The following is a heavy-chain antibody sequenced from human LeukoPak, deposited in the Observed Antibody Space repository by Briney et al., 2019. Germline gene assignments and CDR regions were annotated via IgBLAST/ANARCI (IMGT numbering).Heavy chain of an antibody. Sequence: PSETLSLTCAVYGGSFSGYYWSWIRQPPGKGLEWIGEINHSGSTNYNPSLKSRVTISVDTSKNQFSLKLSSVTAADTAVYYCASRESGGGARRYCSSTSCYTVDYWGQGTLVTVSS. CDR1: GGSFSGYY. D-gene: IGHD2-2*02. CDR2: INHSGST. CDR3: ASRESGGGARRYCSSTSCYTVDY. V-gene: IGHV4-34*01. J-gene: IGHJ4*02.